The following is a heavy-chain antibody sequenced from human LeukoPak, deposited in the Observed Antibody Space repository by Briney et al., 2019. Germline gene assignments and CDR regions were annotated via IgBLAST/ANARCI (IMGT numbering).Heavy chain of an antibody. CDR3: AKPSSGDPPRDFDY. Sequence: PGTSLRLSCAASGFSFTSYNFHWVRQAPGKGLQWLGFISYDGNIKYEDSVKGRFTISRDNSKNTLYLQMNSLRPEDTAVYYCAKPSSGDPPRDFDYWGQGTLVTVSS. CDR1: GFSFTSYN. D-gene: IGHD1-26*01. V-gene: IGHV3-30*18. CDR2: ISYDGNIK. J-gene: IGHJ4*02.